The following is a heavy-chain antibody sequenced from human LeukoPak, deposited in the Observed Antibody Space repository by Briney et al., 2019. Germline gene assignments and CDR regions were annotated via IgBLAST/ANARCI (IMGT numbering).Heavy chain of an antibody. Sequence: EASVKVSCKASGYTFTSYAMHWERQAPGQRLEWMGWINAGNGNTKYSQKFQGRVTITRDTSASTAYMELGSLRSEDTAVYYCARDRTTGASYFDYWGQGTLVTVSS. CDR3: ARDRTTGASYFDY. CDR1: GYTFTSYA. V-gene: IGHV1-3*01. D-gene: IGHD1-26*01. J-gene: IGHJ4*02. CDR2: INAGNGNT.